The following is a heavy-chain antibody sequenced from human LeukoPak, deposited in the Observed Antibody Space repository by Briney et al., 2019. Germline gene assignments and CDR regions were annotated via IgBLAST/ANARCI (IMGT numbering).Heavy chain of an antibody. V-gene: IGHV4-34*09. CDR3: ARDAIFGGIHNWFDP. Sequence: SETLSLTCAVSGGSFSGYYWSWIRQPPGKGLEWIGDINHSGSPTYNPSLKSRVTISVDTSKNQFSLKLSSVTAADTAVYYCARDAIFGGIHNWFDPWGQGTLVTVSS. CDR2: INHSGSP. D-gene: IGHD3-3*01. CDR1: GGSFSGYY. J-gene: IGHJ5*02.